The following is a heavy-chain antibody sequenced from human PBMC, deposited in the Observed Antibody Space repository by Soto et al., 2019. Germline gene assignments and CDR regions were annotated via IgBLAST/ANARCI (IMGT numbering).Heavy chain of an antibody. V-gene: IGHV3-23*01. CDR1: GFTFSSYA. CDR3: AKDRDGYNDGLDV. Sequence: GGSLRLSCAASGFTFSSYAMNWVRQAPGKGLEWVSGISGSGGNTYYADAVKGRFTISRDNSKSTLYLQMSSLRAEDTAIYYCAKDRDGYNDGLDVWGQGTTVTVSS. D-gene: IGHD5-12*01. CDR2: ISGSGGNT. J-gene: IGHJ6*02.